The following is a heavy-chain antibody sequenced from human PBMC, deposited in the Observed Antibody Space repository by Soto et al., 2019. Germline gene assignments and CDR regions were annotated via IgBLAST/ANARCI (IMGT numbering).Heavy chain of an antibody. CDR2: IFYSGST. J-gene: IGHJ4*02. CDR3: AREPDF. V-gene: IGHV4-61*01. D-gene: IGHD3-3*01. Sequence: SETLSLTCTVSGGSVSSGSYYWNWIRQPPGKGLEWIGYIFYSGSTTYNPSLKSRVIISVDTSKNQFSLKLSSVTAADTAVYYCAREPDFWSRGTVVTVSS. CDR1: GGSVSSGSYY.